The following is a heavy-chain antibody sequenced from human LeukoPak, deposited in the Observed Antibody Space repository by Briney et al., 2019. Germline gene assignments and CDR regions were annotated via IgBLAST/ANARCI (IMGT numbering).Heavy chain of an antibody. V-gene: IGHV3-21*01. Sequence: PGGSLRLSCAASGFTFSSYSMNWVRQAPGKGLEWVSSISSSSSYIYYADSVKGRFTISRDNAKNPLYLQMNSLRAEDTAVYYCASSAYCGGDCYFGYFDYWGQGTLVTVSS. D-gene: IGHD2-21*02. CDR3: ASSAYCGGDCYFGYFDY. CDR2: ISSSSSYI. J-gene: IGHJ4*02. CDR1: GFTFSSYS.